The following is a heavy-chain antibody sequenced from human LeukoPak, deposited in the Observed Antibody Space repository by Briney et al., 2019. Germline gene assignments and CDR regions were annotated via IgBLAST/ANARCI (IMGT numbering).Heavy chain of an antibody. CDR3: ARSPMWYDSSGYPHGDFDY. CDR1: GYTFTGYY. D-gene: IGHD3-22*01. Sequence: ASVKVSCKASGYTFTGYYMHWVRQAPGQGLEWVGWINPNSGGTNYAQKFQGWVTMTRDTSISTAYMELSRLRSDDTAVYYCARSPMWYDSSGYPHGDFDYWGQGTLVTVSS. CDR2: INPNSGGT. V-gene: IGHV1-2*04. J-gene: IGHJ4*02.